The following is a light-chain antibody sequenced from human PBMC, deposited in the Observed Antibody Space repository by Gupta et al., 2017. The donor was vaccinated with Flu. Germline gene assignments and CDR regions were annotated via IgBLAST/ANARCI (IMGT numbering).Light chain of an antibody. Sequence: QTVRITCQGDSLRSYYASWYQQKPGQDPVLVIYGKNNRPSGIPDRFSGSSSGNTASLIITGAQAEDEADYYCNSRDSSGNHHVVFGGGTKLTVL. V-gene: IGLV3-19*01. CDR2: GKN. CDR1: SLRSYY. J-gene: IGLJ2*01. CDR3: NSRDSSGNHHVV.